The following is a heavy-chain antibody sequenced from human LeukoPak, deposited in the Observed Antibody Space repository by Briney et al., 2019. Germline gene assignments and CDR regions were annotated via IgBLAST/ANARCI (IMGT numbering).Heavy chain of an antibody. CDR1: GGSISSGSYY. CDR2: IYTSGST. V-gene: IGHV4-61*02. CDR3: ARVSAEAWLSSYYYYMDV. Sequence: PSETLSLTCTVSGGSISSGSYYWSWIRQPAGKGLEWIGRIYTSGSTSYNPDLQSQVTISVDTSKNQFSLTLSSVTAADTAVYYCARVSAEAWLSSYYYYMDVWGKGTTVTVSS. J-gene: IGHJ6*03. D-gene: IGHD3-22*01.